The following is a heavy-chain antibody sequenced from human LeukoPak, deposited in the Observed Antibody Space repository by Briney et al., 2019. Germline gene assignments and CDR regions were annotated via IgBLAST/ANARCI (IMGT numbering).Heavy chain of an antibody. Sequence: PGGCLRLSCAASGFTFSSYGMHWVRQAPGKGLEWVAVISYDGSNKYYADSVKGRFTISRDNSKNTLYLQMNSLRAEDTAVYYCAKVFNLANWGYYWGQGTLVTVSS. V-gene: IGHV3-30*18. CDR3: AKVFNLANWGYY. J-gene: IGHJ4*02. CDR2: ISYDGSNK. CDR1: GFTFSSYG. D-gene: IGHD7-27*01.